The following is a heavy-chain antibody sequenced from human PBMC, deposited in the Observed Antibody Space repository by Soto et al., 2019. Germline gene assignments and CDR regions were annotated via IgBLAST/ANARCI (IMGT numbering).Heavy chain of an antibody. CDR1: GFTFSSYG. V-gene: IGHV3-30*18. D-gene: IGHD1-26*01. CDR2: ISYDGSNK. J-gene: IGHJ6*02. CDR3: AKPKPLGYYYYGMDV. Sequence: QVQLVESGGGVVQPGRSLRLSCAASGFTFSSYGMHWVRQAPGKGLEWVAVISYDGSNKYYADSVKGRFTISRDNSKNTLYLQMNSLRAEDTAVYYCAKPKPLGYYYYGMDVWGQGTTVTVSS.